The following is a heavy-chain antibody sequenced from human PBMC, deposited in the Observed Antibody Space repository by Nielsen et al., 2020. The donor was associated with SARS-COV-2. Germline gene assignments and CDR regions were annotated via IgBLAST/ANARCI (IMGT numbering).Heavy chain of an antibody. CDR3: SRVRAGAFDL. V-gene: IGHV3-33*01. CDR2: VWNGGTRT. J-gene: IGHJ3*01. Sequence: SLKLSCAASGFTFRDFGMHWVRQAPGKGPEWVATVWNGGTRTLYLESVQGRFTISRDDSKDTLYLQMNSLKTEDTAVYFCSRVRAGAFDLWGQGTMVTVSS. D-gene: IGHD6-25*01. CDR1: GFTFRDFG.